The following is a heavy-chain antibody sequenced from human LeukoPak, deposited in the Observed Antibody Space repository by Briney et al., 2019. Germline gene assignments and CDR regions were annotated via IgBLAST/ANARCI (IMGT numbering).Heavy chain of an antibody. V-gene: IGHV4-34*01. J-gene: IGHJ6*03. Sequence: PSETLSLTCAVYGGSFSGYYWSWIRQPPGKGLEWIGEINHSGSTNHNPSLKSRVTISVDTSKNQFSLKLSSVTAADTAVYYCARGRGTTVTYYYYYMDVWGKGTTVTVSS. D-gene: IGHD4-17*01. CDR1: GGSFSGYY. CDR2: INHSGST. CDR3: ARGRGTTVTYYYYYMDV.